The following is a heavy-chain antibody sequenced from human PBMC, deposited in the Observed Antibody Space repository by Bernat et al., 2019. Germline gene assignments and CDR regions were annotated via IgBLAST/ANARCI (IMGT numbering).Heavy chain of an antibody. CDR1: GGSISSSSYY. Sequence: QLQLQESGPGLVKPSETLSLTCTVSGGSISSSSYYWGWIRQPPGKGLEWIGSIDYSGSTYYNPSLKSRVTISVDTSKNQFSLKLSSVTAADAAVYYCAGHHHFALYWFDSWGQGTLVTVSS. D-gene: IGHD1-14*01. CDR3: AGHHHFALYWFDS. V-gene: IGHV4-39*01. CDR2: IDYSGST. J-gene: IGHJ5*01.